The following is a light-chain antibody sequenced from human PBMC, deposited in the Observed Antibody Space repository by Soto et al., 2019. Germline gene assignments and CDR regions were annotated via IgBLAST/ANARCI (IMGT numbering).Light chain of an antibody. CDR1: QIISNS. CDR2: DIS. CDR3: QQTSSAPWT. V-gene: IGKV1-39*01. Sequence: DIQMTQSPSSLSASVGDRVTITCRTSQIISNSLNWYQQKPGKAPNLLIYDISNLHSGVPSRFTGSGSGTDFTLTISSLQPEDFATYYCQQTSSAPWTFGQGTEVAIK. J-gene: IGKJ1*01.